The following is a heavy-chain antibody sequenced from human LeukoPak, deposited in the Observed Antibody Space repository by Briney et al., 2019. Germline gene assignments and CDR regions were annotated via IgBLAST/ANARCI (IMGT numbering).Heavy chain of an antibody. V-gene: IGHV3-33*06. Sequence: GRSLRLSCAASGFTFSNYGMHWVRQAPGRGLECVAVIWYDGNHQYYADSVKGRFNISRDNSKNTLYLQMNSLRVEDTAVYYCAKGPTQVLRFLRDGKTYYMDIWGKGTSVLVSS. CDR3: AKGPTQVLRFLRDGKTYYMDI. D-gene: IGHD3-3*01. J-gene: IGHJ6*03. CDR1: GFTFSNYG. CDR2: IWYDGNHQ.